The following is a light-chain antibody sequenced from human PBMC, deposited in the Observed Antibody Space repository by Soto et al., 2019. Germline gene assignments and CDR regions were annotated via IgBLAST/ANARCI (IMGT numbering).Light chain of an antibody. CDR3: QHLNDSRYT. CDR2: AAS. Sequence: DIQLTQSPSFLSASVGDRVTITCRASQAISSSLAWYQHNPGKAPKLLIYAASTLQNGVPSSFSGSGSGTEFTLRISSLQPEDFATYYCQHLNDSRYTFGQGTKVEIK. J-gene: IGKJ2*01. V-gene: IGKV1-9*01. CDR1: QAISSS.